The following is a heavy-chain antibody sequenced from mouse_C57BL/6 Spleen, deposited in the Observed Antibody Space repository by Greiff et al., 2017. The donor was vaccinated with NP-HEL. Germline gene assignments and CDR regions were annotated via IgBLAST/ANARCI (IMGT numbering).Heavy chain of an antibody. CDR1: GYTFTDYY. CDR3: ARGGNYYGFDY. Sequence: VQLQQSGAELVRPGASVKLSCKASGYTFTDYYINWVKQRPGPGLEWIARIYPGSGNTYYNEKFKGKATLTAEKSSSTAYMQLSSLTSEDSAVYFCARGGNYYGFDYWGQGTTLTVSS. D-gene: IGHD1-1*01. V-gene: IGHV1-76*01. J-gene: IGHJ2*01. CDR2: IYPGSGNT.